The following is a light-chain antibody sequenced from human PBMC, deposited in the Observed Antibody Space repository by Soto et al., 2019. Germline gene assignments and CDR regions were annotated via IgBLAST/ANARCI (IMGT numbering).Light chain of an antibody. CDR3: QQRSNWPPIT. J-gene: IGKJ5*01. Sequence: EIVLPQSHATLSLSPGERATLPCRASQSVSSYLAWYQQKPGQAPRLLIYDASNRATGIPARFSGSGSGTDFTLTISSLEPEDFAVYYCQQRSNWPPITFGQGTRLEIK. V-gene: IGKV3-11*01. CDR1: QSVSSY. CDR2: DAS.